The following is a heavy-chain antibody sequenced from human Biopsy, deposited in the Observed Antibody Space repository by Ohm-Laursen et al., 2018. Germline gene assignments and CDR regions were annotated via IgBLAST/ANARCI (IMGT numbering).Heavy chain of an antibody. Sequence: ASVKVSCKASGYSFSTYDVNWVRQARGQGLEWMGWMIPSSGKTGYAQRFQGRVTLTMNTSISTAYMELSGLRSEDTAVYFCARGYSRRVSIFEASIYWFDTWGQGTLATVSS. D-gene: IGHD6-6*01. V-gene: IGHV1-8*01. CDR2: MIPSSGKT. CDR1: GYSFSTYD. CDR3: ARGYSRRVSIFEASIYWFDT. J-gene: IGHJ5*02.